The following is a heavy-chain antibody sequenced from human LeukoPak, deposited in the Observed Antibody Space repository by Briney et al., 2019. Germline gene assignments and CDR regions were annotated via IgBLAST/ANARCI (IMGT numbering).Heavy chain of an antibody. D-gene: IGHD3-9*01. Sequence: ASVKVSCKASGYTFTSYDINWVRQATGQGLEWMGWMNPNSGNTGYAQKFQGRVTMTRNTSISTAYMELSSLRSEDTAVYYCARGTYYDILTGYSYYMDVWGKGTTVTISS. J-gene: IGHJ6*03. CDR3: ARGTYYDILTGYSYYMDV. V-gene: IGHV1-8*01. CDR2: MNPNSGNT. CDR1: GYTFTSYD.